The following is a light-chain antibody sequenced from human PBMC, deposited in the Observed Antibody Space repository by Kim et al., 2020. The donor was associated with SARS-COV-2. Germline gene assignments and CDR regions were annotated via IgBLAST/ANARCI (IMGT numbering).Light chain of an antibody. CDR2: DAT. J-gene: IGKJ1*01. V-gene: IGKV1-5*01. CDR3: QQYSDYTT. Sequence: GDGVTITCRASQSVGTWLAWYHQRPGKAPKLLIFDATNLEDGVPSRFSGSGFGTEFTLTISSLQSDDFATYYCQQYSDYTTFGQGTKVDIK. CDR1: QSVGTW.